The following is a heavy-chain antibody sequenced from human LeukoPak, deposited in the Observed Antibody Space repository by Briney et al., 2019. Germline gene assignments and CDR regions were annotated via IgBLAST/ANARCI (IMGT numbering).Heavy chain of an antibody. Sequence: PGGSLRLSCAASGFTFSSYGMHWVRQAPGKGLEWVAVLWYDGSNKYYADSVKGRFTISRDNSKNTLYLQMNSLRAEDTAVYYCAKWWQIQPGDYWGQGTLVTVSS. V-gene: IGHV3-33*06. CDR3: AKWWQIQPGDY. D-gene: IGHD5-18*01. CDR1: GFTFSSYG. J-gene: IGHJ4*02. CDR2: LWYDGSNK.